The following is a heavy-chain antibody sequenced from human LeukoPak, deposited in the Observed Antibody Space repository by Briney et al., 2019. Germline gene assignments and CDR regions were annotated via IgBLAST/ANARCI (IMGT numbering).Heavy chain of an antibody. CDR3: ARRDDYNLYYAFDM. CDR1: GFTFDDYG. D-gene: IGHD3-10*01. J-gene: IGHJ3*02. V-gene: IGHV3-20*04. Sequence: GGSLRLSCAASGFTFDDYGMNWVRQAPGKGLEWGSGINWNGDSTGYADSMKGRFTISRDNANNSLYLQMNGMRAEDTALYCCARRDDYNLYYAFDMWGQGTMVTVSS. CDR2: INWNGDST.